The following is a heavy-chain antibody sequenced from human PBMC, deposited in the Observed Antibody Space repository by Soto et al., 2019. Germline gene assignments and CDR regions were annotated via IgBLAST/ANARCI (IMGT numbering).Heavy chain of an antibody. D-gene: IGHD3-22*01. CDR3: AGGDYYHSSGYYFYYYTMDV. CDR1: GGSISSSSYY. V-gene: IGHV4-39*01. J-gene: IGHJ6*02. CDR2: VYYGGST. Sequence: SETLSLTCTVSGGSISSSSYYWGWIRQPPGKGLEWIGNVYYGGSTYYNPSLKSRVTISVETSKSQFPLTLSSVTAADTAVYYCAGGDYYHSSGYYFYYYTMDVWGQGTTVTVSS.